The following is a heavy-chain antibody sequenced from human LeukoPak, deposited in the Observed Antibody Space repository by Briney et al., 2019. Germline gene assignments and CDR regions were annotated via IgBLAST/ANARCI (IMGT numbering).Heavy chain of an antibody. CDR2: MSYVGSNK. CDR1: GFTFSSYA. J-gene: IGHJ4*02. Sequence: GGSLRLSCAASGFTFSSYAMHWVRQAPGKGLEWVAVMSYVGSNKYYADSVKGRFTISRDNSKNTLYLQMNSLRAEDTAVYYCVGGSGSRRWVDYWGQGTLVTVSS. CDR3: VGGSGSRRWVDY. D-gene: IGHD3-10*01. V-gene: IGHV3-30*04.